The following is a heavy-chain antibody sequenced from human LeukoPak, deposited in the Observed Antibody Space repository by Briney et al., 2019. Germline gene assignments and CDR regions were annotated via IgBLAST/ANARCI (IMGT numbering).Heavy chain of an antibody. CDR1: GYSISSGYY. J-gene: IGHJ4*02. D-gene: IGHD6-6*01. CDR3: AKPQSSLSHFYDS. Sequence: SETLSLTXAVSGYSISSGYYWGWIRQPPGKGLEWIGSIYHIGTTYYNPSLTSRVTISVDTSKNHFSLKVNSVTAADTAVYYCAKPQSSLSHFYDSWGQGTLVTVSS. V-gene: IGHV4-38-2*01. CDR2: IYHIGTT.